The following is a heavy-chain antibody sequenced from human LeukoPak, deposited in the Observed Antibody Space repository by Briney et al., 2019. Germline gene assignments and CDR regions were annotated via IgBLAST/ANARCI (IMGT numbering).Heavy chain of an antibody. J-gene: IGHJ6*03. Sequence: GASVKVSCEASGYTFTSYDINWVRQATGQGLEWMGWMNPNSGNTGYAQKFQGRVTMTRNTSISTAYMELSSLRSEDTAVYYCARGVVDYYYYYMDVWGKGTTVTVSS. CDR1: GYTFTSYD. CDR2: MNPNSGNT. CDR3: ARGVVDYYYYYMDV. V-gene: IGHV1-8*01.